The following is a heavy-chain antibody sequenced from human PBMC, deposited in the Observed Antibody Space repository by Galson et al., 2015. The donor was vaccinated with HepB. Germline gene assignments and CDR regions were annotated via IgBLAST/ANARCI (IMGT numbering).Heavy chain of an antibody. J-gene: IGHJ4*02. V-gene: IGHV1-8*01. CDR2: MNPNSGNT. Sequence: SVKVSCKASGYTFTSYDINWVRQATGQGLEWMGWMNPNSGNTGYAQKFQGRVTMTRNTSISTAYMELSSLRSEDTAVYYCARGDEPDTAMAVDYWGQGTLVTVSS. CDR3: ARGDEPDTAMAVDY. D-gene: IGHD5-18*01. CDR1: GYTFTSYD.